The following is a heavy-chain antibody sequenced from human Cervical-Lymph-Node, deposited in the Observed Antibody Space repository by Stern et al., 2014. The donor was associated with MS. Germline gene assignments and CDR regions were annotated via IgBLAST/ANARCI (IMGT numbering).Heavy chain of an antibody. D-gene: IGHD2-2*01. CDR1: GYNFGDYC. V-gene: IGHV5-51*01. J-gene: IGHJ6*02. CDR3: ARHQPAATFAMDV. CDR2: ILPAGNDN. Sequence: VQLVQSGAEVKKPGESLKISCKGSGYNFGDYCIRWVRQKPGKGLEWVGTILPAGNDNRYSPSFEGQVTISTDESNSTAFLQSSSLKASDTGIYYCARHQPAATFAMDVWGQGTTVIVSS.